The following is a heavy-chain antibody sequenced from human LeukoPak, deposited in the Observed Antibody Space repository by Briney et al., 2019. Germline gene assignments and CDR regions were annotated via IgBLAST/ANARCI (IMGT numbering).Heavy chain of an antibody. V-gene: IGHV3-11*04. J-gene: IGHJ4*02. CDR1: GFTFSDYY. CDR2: ISSSGSTI. CDR3: ARANHEISVDY. Sequence: GGSLRLSCAASGFTFSDYYMSWIRQAPGKGLEWVSYISSSGSTIYYADSVKGRFTISRDNAKNSLYLQLNSLRAEDTAVYYCARANHEISVDYWGQGTLVTVSS. D-gene: IGHD1-14*01.